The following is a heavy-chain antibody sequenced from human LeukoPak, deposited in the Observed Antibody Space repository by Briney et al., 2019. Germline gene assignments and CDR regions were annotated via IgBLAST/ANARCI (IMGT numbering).Heavy chain of an antibody. D-gene: IGHD3-10*01. Sequence: TGESLRISCKGSGYSFTSYWISWVRQMPGKGLEWMGRIDPSDSYTNYSPSFQGHVTIPADKSISTAYLQWSSLKASDTAMYYCARRAWLGELSIDYWGQGTLVTVSS. J-gene: IGHJ4*02. CDR3: ARRAWLGELSIDY. CDR1: GYSFTSYW. CDR2: IDPSDSYT. V-gene: IGHV5-10-1*01.